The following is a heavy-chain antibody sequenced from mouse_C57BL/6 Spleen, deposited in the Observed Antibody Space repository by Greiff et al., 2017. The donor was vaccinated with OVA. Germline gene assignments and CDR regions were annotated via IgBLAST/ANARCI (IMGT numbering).Heavy chain of an antibody. CDR3: ARDDGNYDY. V-gene: IGHV5-4*01. D-gene: IGHD2-1*01. J-gene: IGHJ2*01. CDR1: GFTFSSYA. Sequence: EVKLVESGGGLVKPGGSLKLSCAASGFTFSSYAMSWVRQTPEKRLEWVATISDGGNYTYYPDNVKGRFTISRDNAKNNLYLQMSHLKSEDTAMYYCARDDGNYDYWGQGTTLTVSS. CDR2: ISDGGNYT.